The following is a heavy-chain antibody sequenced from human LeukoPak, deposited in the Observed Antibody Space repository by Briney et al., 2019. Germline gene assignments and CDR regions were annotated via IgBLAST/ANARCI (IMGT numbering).Heavy chain of an antibody. V-gene: IGHV3-23*01. Sequence: GGSLRLSCAASGFTFSSYAMSWVRQAPGKGLEWVSAISGSGGSTYYADSVKGRFTISRDNSKNTLYLQMNSLRAEDTAVYYCAKGGYSSSWEPTTFDYWGQGTLVTVSS. CDR1: GFTFSSYA. CDR2: ISGSGGST. CDR3: AKGGYSSSWEPTTFDY. J-gene: IGHJ4*02. D-gene: IGHD6-13*01.